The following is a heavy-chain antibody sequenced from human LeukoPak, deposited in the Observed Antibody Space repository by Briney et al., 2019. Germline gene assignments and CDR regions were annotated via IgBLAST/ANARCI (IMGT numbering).Heavy chain of an antibody. D-gene: IGHD2-15*01. CDR3: ASVYCSGGNCYGGFDY. CDR2: INSDGSST. V-gene: IGHV3-74*01. CDR1: GFTFSSYW. J-gene: IGHJ4*02. Sequence: GESLRLSCAASGFTFSSYWMHWVRQAPGKGLVWVSRINSDGSSTSYADSVKGRFTISRDNAKNTLYLQMNSLRAEDTAVYYCASVYCSGGNCYGGFDYWGQGTLVTVSS.